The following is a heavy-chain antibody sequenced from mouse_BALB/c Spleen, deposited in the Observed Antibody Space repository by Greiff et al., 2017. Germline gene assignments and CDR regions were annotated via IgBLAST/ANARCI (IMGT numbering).Heavy chain of an antibody. V-gene: IGHV3-2*02. D-gene: IGHD2-4*01. J-gene: IGHJ4*01. CDR1: GYSITSDYA. CDR3: ARGDGNDYGAMDY. CDR2: ISYSGST. Sequence: VQLKESGPGLVKPSQSLSLTCTVTGYSITSDYAWNWIRQFPGNKLEWMGYISYSGSTSYNPSLKSRISITRDTSKNQFFLQLNSVTTEDTATYYCARGDGNDYGAMDYWGQGTSVTVSS.